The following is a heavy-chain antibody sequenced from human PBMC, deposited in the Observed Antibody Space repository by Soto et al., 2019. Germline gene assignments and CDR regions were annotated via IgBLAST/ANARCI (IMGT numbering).Heavy chain of an antibody. J-gene: IGHJ4*02. CDR2: IPYDGSNK. D-gene: IGHD1-26*01. V-gene: IGHV3-30-3*01. Sequence: GGSLRLSCVASGFTFSSYAMHWVRQAPGTGLEWVAAIPYDGSNKYYGDSVKGRFTISRDNSKNTLYLQMNSLRAEDTAVYYCARDPADTMVGATRSFDYWGQGTLVTVSS. CDR3: ARDPADTMVGATRSFDY. CDR1: GFTFSSYA.